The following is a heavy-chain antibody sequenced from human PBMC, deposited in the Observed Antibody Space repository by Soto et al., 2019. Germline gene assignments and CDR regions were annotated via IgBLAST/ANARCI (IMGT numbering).Heavy chain of an antibody. CDR3: AGGSGSFGTLEY. Sequence: QVQLRESGPGLVKPSQTLSLICSVSGGSVTSAGYYWTWIRQHPGKGLEWIGSIFHIGSTYYSTPLKRRLTITRDTSKNEVYLKLTSVTAAVTAVYYCAGGSGSFGTLEYWGQGTLVTASS. CDR1: GGSVTSAGYY. J-gene: IGHJ4*02. D-gene: IGHD3-10*01. CDR2: IFHIGST. V-gene: IGHV4-31*03.